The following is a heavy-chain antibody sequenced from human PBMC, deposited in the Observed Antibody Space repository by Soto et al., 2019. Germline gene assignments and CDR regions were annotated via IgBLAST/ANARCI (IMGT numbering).Heavy chain of an antibody. Sequence: EVQLVESGGGLVQPGGSLRLSCAASGFTVSSNYMSWVRQAPGKGLEWVSVIYTGDGTYYADSVKGRFTISRDNSKNTLYLQMNSLRAEDTAVYYYARGQLLAVRWGQGTLVTVSS. V-gene: IGHV3-66*01. CDR3: ARGQLLAVR. J-gene: IGHJ4*02. D-gene: IGHD3-3*02. CDR1: GFTVSSNY. CDR2: IYTGDGT.